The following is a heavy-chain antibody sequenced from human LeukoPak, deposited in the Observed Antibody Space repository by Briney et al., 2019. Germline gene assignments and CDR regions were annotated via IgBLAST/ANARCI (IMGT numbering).Heavy chain of an antibody. CDR3: ARDDTYYYDA. CDR2: TYYRSKWYN. CDR1: GDSVSSNSAA. V-gene: IGHV6-1*01. Sequence: SQTLSLTCAISGDSVSSNSAAWNWIRQSPSGGLEWLGRTYYRSKWYNDYAVSVKSRISINPDTSKNQLSLQLNSVTPEDTAVYYCARDDTYYYDAWGQGTLVTVSS. D-gene: IGHD3-22*01. J-gene: IGHJ5*02.